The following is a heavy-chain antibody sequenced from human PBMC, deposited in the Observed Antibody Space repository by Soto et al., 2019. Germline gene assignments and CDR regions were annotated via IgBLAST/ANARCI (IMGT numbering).Heavy chain of an antibody. V-gene: IGHV3-30*18. CDR2: ISYDGSNK. CDR1: GFTFSSYG. CDR3: AKDVRSQPYFDY. D-gene: IGHD2-2*01. J-gene: IGHJ4*02. Sequence: GGSLRLSCAASGFTFSSYGMHWVRQAPGKGLEWVAVISYDGSNKYYADSVKGRFTISRDNSKNTLYLQMNSLRAEDTAVYYCAKDVRSQPYFDYWGQGTLVTVSS.